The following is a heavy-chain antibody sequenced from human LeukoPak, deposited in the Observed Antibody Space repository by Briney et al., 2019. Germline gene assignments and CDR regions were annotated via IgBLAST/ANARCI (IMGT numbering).Heavy chain of an antibody. V-gene: IGHV1-46*01. J-gene: IGHJ4*02. CDR2: INPSGGST. D-gene: IGHD2-21*02. CDR3: ATGLFAWSVTATPSY. Sequence: ASVKVSCKASGYTFTSYYMHWVRQAPGQGLEWMGIINPSGGSTSYAQKFQGRVTMTRDMSTSTVYMELSSLRSEDTAVYYCATGLFAWSVTATPSYWGQGTLVTVSS. CDR1: GYTFTSYY.